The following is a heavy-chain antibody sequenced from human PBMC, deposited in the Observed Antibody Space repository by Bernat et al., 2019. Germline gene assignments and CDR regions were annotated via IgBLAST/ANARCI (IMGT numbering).Heavy chain of an antibody. CDR3: TAGVEFDP. V-gene: IGHV3-15*01. D-gene: IGHD2-8*01. CDR2: IKSKTVGETT. CDR1: GFTFSNAW. Sequence: EVQLVESGGGLVQPGGSLRLSCAASGFTFSNAWMNWVRQTPGKGLEWVGRIKSKTVGETTDYAAPVKGRFTISRDDSKNTVYLQMNSLKTEDTAVYYCTAGVEFDPRGQGTLVTVSS. J-gene: IGHJ5*02.